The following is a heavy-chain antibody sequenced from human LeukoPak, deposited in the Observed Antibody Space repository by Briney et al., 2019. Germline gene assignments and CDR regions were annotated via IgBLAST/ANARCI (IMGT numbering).Heavy chain of an antibody. J-gene: IGHJ3*02. CDR2: MNPNSGNT. D-gene: IGHD3-10*01. V-gene: IGHV1-8*01. CDR3: ARSGFRGFDI. CDR1: GYTFTSYD. Sequence: GASVKVSCKASGYTFTSYDINWVRQATGQGLEWMGWMNPNSGNTGYAQKFQGRVTMTTDTSTSTAYMELRSLRSDDTAVYYCARSGFRGFDIWGQGTMVTVSS.